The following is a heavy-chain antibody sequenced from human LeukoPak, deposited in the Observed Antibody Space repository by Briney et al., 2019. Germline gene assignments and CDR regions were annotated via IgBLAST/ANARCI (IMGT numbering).Heavy chain of an antibody. CDR2: ISAYNGNT. CDR3: ARDGRITMVRGVILKQALFDY. CDR1: GYTFTSYG. D-gene: IGHD3-10*01. J-gene: IGHJ4*02. Sequence: GASVKVSCKASGYTFTSYGISWVRQAPGQGLEWMGWISAYNGNTNYAQKLQGRVTMTTDTPTSTAYMELRSLRSDDTAVYYCARDGRITMVRGVILKQALFDYWGQGTLVTVSS. V-gene: IGHV1-18*01.